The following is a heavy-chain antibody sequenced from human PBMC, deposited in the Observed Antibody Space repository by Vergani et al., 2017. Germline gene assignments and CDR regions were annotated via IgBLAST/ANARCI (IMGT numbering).Heavy chain of an antibody. CDR2: IDEYGNRA. D-gene: IGHD2-8*02. J-gene: IGHJ5*01. Sequence: EVQLVESGGGLVKPGGSLRLSCVASGFSFNTYWMHWVRQVPGKGLMWVARIDEYGNRATYGDFETGRFTISRDNAKNTVFLQMNNLRADDAGVYYCVRTEYCTGIACNTRFDSWGQGALVTVSS. CDR3: VRTEYCTGIACNTRFDS. CDR1: GFSFNTYW. V-gene: IGHV3-74*02.